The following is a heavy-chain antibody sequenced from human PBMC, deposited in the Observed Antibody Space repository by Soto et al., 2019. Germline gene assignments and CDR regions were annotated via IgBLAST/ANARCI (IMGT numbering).Heavy chain of an antibody. CDR1: GGTFSSYA. CDR3: ASPYSGGSCYMY. D-gene: IGHD2-15*01. V-gene: IGHV1-69*13. Sequence: GASVKVSCKASGGTFSSYAISWVRQAPGQGLEWMGGIIPIFGTANYAQKFQGRVTITADESTSTAYMELSSLRSEDTAVYYCASPYSGGSCYMYWGQGTLVTVSS. CDR2: IIPIFGTA. J-gene: IGHJ4*02.